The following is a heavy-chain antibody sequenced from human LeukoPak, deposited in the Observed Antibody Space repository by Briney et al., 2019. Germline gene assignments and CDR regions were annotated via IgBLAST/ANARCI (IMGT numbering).Heavy chain of an antibody. V-gene: IGHV1-2*06. J-gene: IGHJ4*02. CDR2: INPNSGGT. CDR3: ARDKTSGEGV. D-gene: IGHD2-2*01. Sequence: ASVKVSCKASGYTFTGYYMHWVRQAPGQGLEWMGRINPNSGGTNYAQKFQGRVTMTRDTSISTAYMELSSLRSEDTAVYYCARDKTSGEGVWGQGTLVTVSS. CDR1: GYTFTGYY.